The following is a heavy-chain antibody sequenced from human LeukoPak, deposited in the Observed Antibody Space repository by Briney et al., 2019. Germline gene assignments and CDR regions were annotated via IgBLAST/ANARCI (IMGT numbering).Heavy chain of an antibody. CDR2: INGDGRTT. CDR1: GFAFSNYW. V-gene: IGHV3-74*01. CDR3: AGGRGSYGLWDS. Sequence: GGSLRLSCAGSGFAFSNYWIHWVRQVPGKGLVWVSRINGDGRTTNYADSVKGRFTISRDNARNTVYLQMNSLRPEDTAVYFCAGGRGSYGLWDSWGQGTLVAVSS. D-gene: IGHD1-26*01. J-gene: IGHJ4*02.